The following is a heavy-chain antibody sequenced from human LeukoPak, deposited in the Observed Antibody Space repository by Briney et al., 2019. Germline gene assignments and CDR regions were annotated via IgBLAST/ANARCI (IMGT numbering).Heavy chain of an antibody. CDR3: ARNTLGSVWGYFDL. J-gene: IGHJ2*01. D-gene: IGHD3-16*01. V-gene: IGHV3-21*01. CDR2: ISSSSSYI. CDR1: GFTFSSYS. Sequence: GGSLRLSCAASGFTFSSYSMNWVRQAPGKGLEWVSSISSSSSYIYYADSVKGRFTISRDNAKNSLYLQMNSLRAEDTAVYYCARNTLGSVWGYFDLWGRGTLVTVSS.